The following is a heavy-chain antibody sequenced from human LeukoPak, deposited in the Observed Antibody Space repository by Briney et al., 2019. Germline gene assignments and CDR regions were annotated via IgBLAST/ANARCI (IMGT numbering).Heavy chain of an antibody. V-gene: IGHV3-23*01. CDR3: AKRGSGEDY. J-gene: IGHJ4*02. CDR2: ISPSDSST. Sequence: GGSLRLSCAASGFTFSNYAMSWVRQAPGKGLDWVSTISPSDSSTYYADSVKGRFTISRDNSKNTLYLQMNSLRAEDTAVYHCAKRGSGEDYWGQGTLVTVSS. D-gene: IGHD6-19*01. CDR1: GFTFSNYA.